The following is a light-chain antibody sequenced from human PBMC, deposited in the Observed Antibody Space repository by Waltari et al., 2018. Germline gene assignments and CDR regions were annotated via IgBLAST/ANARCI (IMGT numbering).Light chain of an antibody. V-gene: IGKV3-20*01. J-gene: IGKJ1*01. CDR1: QSVTSSH. CDR3: QQYGNSPRT. CDR2: GAA. Sequence: ETVLTQSPGTLSLSPGERATLSCRASQSVTSSHLAWYQQKPGQAPRLLIDGAASRAPGIPDRFSGSGSGTDFTLTITRLEPEDFAVYYCQQYGNSPRTFGQGTEVEIK.